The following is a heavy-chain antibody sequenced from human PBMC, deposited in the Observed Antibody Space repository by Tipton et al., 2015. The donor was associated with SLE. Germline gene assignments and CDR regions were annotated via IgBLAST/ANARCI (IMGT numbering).Heavy chain of an antibody. J-gene: IGHJ5*02. D-gene: IGHD5-12*01. CDR3: ARGGTPAAGYGSCDP. CDR1: GVSISDYS. V-gene: IGHV4-59*01. CDR2: FDDSGSTI. Sequence: TLSLTCSVSGVSISDYSWSWIRQPPGKPLDWIGYFDDSGSTIKYNPSLKSQVTISIDTSKNHFSLKLKSLTAADTAVYYCARGGTPAAGYGSCDPGGQGTLFTVSS.